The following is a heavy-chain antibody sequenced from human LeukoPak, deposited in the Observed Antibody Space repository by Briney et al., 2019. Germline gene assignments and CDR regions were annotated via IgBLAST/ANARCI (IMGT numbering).Heavy chain of an antibody. J-gene: IGHJ4*02. D-gene: IGHD3-22*01. CDR1: GFTFSSFA. CDR3: AKGYYCHSSGYQYLDY. Sequence: PGGSLRLSCAASGFTFSSFAMSWVRQAPGKGLEWVSAISGSGDSTHYADSVKGRFTISRDNSKNTLYLQMNSLRAEDTAVYYCAKGYYCHSSGYQYLDYWGQGTLVTVSS. V-gene: IGHV3-23*01. CDR2: ISGSGDST.